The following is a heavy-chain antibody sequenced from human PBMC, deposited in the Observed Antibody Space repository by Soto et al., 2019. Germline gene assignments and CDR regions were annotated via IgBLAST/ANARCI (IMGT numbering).Heavy chain of an antibody. CDR1: GYTFTGYY. V-gene: IGHV1-2*04. D-gene: IGHD2-8*01. CDR2: INPNSGGT. CDR3: ARAYCTNGVCSPSGAITRDYYYYMDV. Sequence: ASVKVSCKASGYTFTGYYMHWVRQAPGQGLEWMGWINPNSGGTNYAQKFQGWVTMTRDTSISTAYMELGRLRSDDTAVYYCARAYCTNGVCSPSGAITRDYYYYMDVWGKGTTVTVSS. J-gene: IGHJ6*03.